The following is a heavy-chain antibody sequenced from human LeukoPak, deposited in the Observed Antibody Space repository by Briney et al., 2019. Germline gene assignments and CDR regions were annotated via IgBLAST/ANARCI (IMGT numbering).Heavy chain of an antibody. D-gene: IGHD5-18*01. CDR3: AGSSRYSYGLGSYYFDY. J-gene: IGHJ4*02. CDR1: GGTFSSYA. V-gene: IGHV1-69*05. Sequence: SVKVSCKASGGTFSSYAISWVRQAPGQGLEWMGGIIPIFGTANYAQKFQGRVTITTDESTSTAYMELSSLRSEDTAVYYCAGSSRYSYGLGSYYFDYWGQGTLVTVSS. CDR2: IIPIFGTA.